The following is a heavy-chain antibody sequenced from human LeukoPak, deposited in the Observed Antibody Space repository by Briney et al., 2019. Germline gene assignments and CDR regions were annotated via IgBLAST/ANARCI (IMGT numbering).Heavy chain of an antibody. CDR1: GDSIGSSSYY. J-gene: IGHJ4*02. V-gene: IGHV4-39*07. CDR2: INYSGST. D-gene: IGHD3-10*01. Sequence: SETLSLTCTVSGDSIGSSSYYWGWIRQPPGKGLEWIGSINYSGSTYYNPSLKSRVTISVDTSKNQFSLKLSSVTAADTAVYYCARDLVSPVRGVSFDYWGQGTLVTVSS. CDR3: ARDLVSPVRGVSFDY.